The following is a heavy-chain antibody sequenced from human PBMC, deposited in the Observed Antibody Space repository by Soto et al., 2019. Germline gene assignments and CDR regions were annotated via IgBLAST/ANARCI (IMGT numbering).Heavy chain of an antibody. D-gene: IGHD5-12*01. CDR3: ARSETTVEMAFDY. V-gene: IGHV4-59*01. J-gene: IGHJ4*02. Sequence: KSSETLSLTCTVSGGSISSYYWSWIRQPPGKGLEWIGYIYYSGSTNYNPSLKSRVTISVDTSKNQFSLKLSSVTAADTAVYYCARSETTVEMAFDYWGQGTLVTVSS. CDR1: GGSISSYY. CDR2: IYYSGST.